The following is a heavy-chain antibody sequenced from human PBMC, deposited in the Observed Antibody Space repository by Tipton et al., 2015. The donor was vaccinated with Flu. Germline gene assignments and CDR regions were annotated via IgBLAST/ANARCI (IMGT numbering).Heavy chain of an antibody. CDR2: MNPNSGNT. CDR3: ARVGAGLRFLEWLSLERYYYYYGMDV. Sequence: VQLVQSGAEVKKPGASVKVSCKASGYTFTSYDINWVRQATGQGLEWMGWMNPNSGNTGYAQKFQGRVTMTRNTSISTAYMELSSLRSEDTAVYYWARVGAGLRFLEWLSLERYYYYYGMDVWGQGTTVTVSS. J-gene: IGHJ6*02. V-gene: IGHV1-8*01. CDR1: GYTFTSYD. D-gene: IGHD3-3*01.